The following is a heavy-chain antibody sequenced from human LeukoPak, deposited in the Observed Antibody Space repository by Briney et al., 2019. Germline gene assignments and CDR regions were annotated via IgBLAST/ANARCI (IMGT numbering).Heavy chain of an antibody. J-gene: IGHJ5*01. CDR3: ARTARLFDS. Sequence: SETLSPTCTVSGDSTRGSYWSWIRQPPGKGLECIGYITAGGDTNYNPSLNSRVTMSMDTTKNQFSLRINSMTVADTAIYYCARTARLFDSWGQGILVIVSS. V-gene: IGHV4-4*09. CDR1: GDSTRGSY. CDR2: ITAGGDT.